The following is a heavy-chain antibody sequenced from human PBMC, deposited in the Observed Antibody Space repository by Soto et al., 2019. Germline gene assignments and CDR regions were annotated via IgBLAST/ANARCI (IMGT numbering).Heavy chain of an antibody. D-gene: IGHD6-19*01. Sequence: GASVKVSCKASGYTFTSYGISWVRQAPGQGLEWMGWISAYNGNTNYAQKLRGRVTMTTDTSTSTAYMELRSLRSDDTAVYYCARGLAVAGTGWFDPWGQGTLVTVSS. CDR2: ISAYNGNT. CDR3: ARGLAVAGTGWFDP. V-gene: IGHV1-18*01. CDR1: GYTFTSYG. J-gene: IGHJ5*02.